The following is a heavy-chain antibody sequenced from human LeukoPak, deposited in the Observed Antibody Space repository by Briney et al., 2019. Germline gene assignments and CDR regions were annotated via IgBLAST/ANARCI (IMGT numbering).Heavy chain of an antibody. CDR3: ATATLRSARWDY. Sequence: SETLSLTCTVSGGFISSYYWSWIRQPPGKGLEWIGYFYASGTTNYNPSLESRVSISVDTSKNQFSLKLNSVTAADTAVYSCATATLRSARWDYWGQGTLVTVSS. J-gene: IGHJ4*02. CDR1: GGFISSYY. V-gene: IGHV4-4*09. D-gene: IGHD6-13*01. CDR2: FYASGTT.